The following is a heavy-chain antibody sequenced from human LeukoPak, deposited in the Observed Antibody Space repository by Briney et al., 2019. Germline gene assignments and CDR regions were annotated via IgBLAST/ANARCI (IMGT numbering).Heavy chain of an antibody. V-gene: IGHV3-23*01. D-gene: IGHD1-14*01. CDR3: ARGVEPLAANTLAY. Sequence: PGGSLRLSCAASGFTFSSYAMSWVRRAPGKGLEWVSGISGSGGSTNYADSVQGRFTISRDNSKNTLYLEMNSLSPDDTAVYYCARGVEPLAANTLAYWGQGTLVTVSS. CDR1: GFTFSSYA. J-gene: IGHJ4*02. CDR2: ISGSGGST.